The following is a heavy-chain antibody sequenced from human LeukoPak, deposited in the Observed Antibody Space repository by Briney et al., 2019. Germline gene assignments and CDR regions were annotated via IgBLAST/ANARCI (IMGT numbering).Heavy chain of an antibody. CDR2: INPNGGGT. CDR1: GYTFTGYY. Sequence: ASVKVSCKASGYTFTGYYMHWVRQAPGQGLEWMGWINPNGGGTNYAQKFQGRVTMTRDTSISTAYMELSRLRSDDTAVYYCARGAYDFWSGPLNGVYFDYWGQGTLVTVSS. J-gene: IGHJ4*02. V-gene: IGHV1-2*02. CDR3: ARGAYDFWSGPLNGVYFDY. D-gene: IGHD3-3*01.